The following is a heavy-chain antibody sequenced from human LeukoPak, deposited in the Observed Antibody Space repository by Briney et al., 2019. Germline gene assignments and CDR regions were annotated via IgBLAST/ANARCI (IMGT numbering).Heavy chain of an antibody. CDR1: GFTFSSYG. D-gene: IGHD2-21*01. CDR2: IRYDGSNK. J-gene: IGHJ4*02. CDR3: AKDQIVEFDY. V-gene: IGHV3-30*02. Sequence: PGRSLRLSCAASGFTFSSYGMHWVRQAPGKGLEWVAFIRYDGSNKYYADSVKGRFTISRDNSKNTLYLQMNSLRAEDTAVYYCAKDQIVEFDYWGQGTLVTVSS.